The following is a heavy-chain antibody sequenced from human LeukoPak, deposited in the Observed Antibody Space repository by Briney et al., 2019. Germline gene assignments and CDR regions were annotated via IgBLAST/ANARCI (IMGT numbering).Heavy chain of an antibody. CDR1: GFTFSSYE. Sequence: GGSLRLSCAASGFTFSSYEMTWVRQAPGKGLKWVSYISSSSNTIYYADSVKGRFTISRDNAKNSLYLQMNSLRAEDTAVYYCARGRIMAYWGQGTLVTVSS. V-gene: IGHV3-48*03. J-gene: IGHJ4*02. CDR2: ISSSSNTI. D-gene: IGHD3-16*01. CDR3: ARGRIMAY.